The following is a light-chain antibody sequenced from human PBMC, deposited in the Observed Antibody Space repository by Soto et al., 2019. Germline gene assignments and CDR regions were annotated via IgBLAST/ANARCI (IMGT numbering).Light chain of an antibody. Sequence: QSALTQPASVSGSPGQSITISCTGTSSDVGGYNYVSWYQQHPGKAPKLMIYEVSNRPSGVSNRFSGSKSGNTASLTISGLQAEDEADYYCSSYTSNNWVFGGGTKLTVL. CDR2: EVS. CDR1: SSDVGGYNY. V-gene: IGLV2-14*01. CDR3: SSYTSNNWV. J-gene: IGLJ3*02.